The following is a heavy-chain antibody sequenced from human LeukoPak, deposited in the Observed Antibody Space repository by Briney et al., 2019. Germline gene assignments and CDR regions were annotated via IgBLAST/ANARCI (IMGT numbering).Heavy chain of an antibody. CDR1: GYTFTSYD. CDR2: MNPNSGNT. V-gene: IGHV1-8*01. D-gene: IGHD6-6*01. Sequence: GESLKISCKASGYTFTSYDINWVRQATGQGLEWMGWMNPNSGNTGYAQKFQGRVIMTRNTSISTAYMELSSLRSEDTAVYYCARGLRYSSSSPGGYWGQGTLVTVSS. J-gene: IGHJ4*02. CDR3: ARGLRYSSSSPGGY.